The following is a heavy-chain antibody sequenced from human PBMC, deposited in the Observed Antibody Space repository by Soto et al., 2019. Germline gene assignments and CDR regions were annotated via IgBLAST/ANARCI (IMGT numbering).Heavy chain of an antibody. J-gene: IGHJ4*02. V-gene: IGHV3-72*01. CDR1: GFTFSDHY. Sequence: EVQLVESGGGLVQPGGSLRLSCAASGFTFSDHYMDWVRQAPGKGLEWVGRIRKKANSYTTEYAASEKGRFTISRDDSKHSMYLQMNSLRTEDTAVYFCARISTTSYFDFWGQGTLVTVSS. D-gene: IGHD4-17*01. CDR3: ARISTTSYFDF. CDR2: IRKKANSYTT.